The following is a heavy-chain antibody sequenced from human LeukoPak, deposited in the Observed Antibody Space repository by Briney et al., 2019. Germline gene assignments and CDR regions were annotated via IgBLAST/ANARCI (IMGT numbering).Heavy chain of an antibody. Sequence: ASVKVSCKASGYTFTGYYMHWVRQAPGQGLEWMGWIDPNSGGTNYAQKFQGKVTMTRDTSISTAYMELSRLRSDDTAVYYCASTENDYGDYQAFDYWGQGTLVTVSS. CDR1: GYTFTGYY. J-gene: IGHJ4*02. CDR2: IDPNSGGT. CDR3: ASTENDYGDYQAFDY. D-gene: IGHD4-17*01. V-gene: IGHV1-2*02.